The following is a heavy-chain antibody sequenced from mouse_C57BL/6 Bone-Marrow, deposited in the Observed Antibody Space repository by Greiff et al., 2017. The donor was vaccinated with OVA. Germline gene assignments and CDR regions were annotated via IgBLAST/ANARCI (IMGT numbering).Heavy chain of an antibody. J-gene: IGHJ2*01. D-gene: IGHD1-1*01. CDR1: GFTFTNYY. CDR3: AKYKGRVAVDYFDS. CDR2: IRNKPNGSTT. Sequence: EVQRVESGGGLVQPGDSLSLSCAASGFTFTNYYMSWVRQPPGKALEWLAFIRNKPNGSTTEYSASVKGRFTISRDNSQSILYLQMNALRAEDRATYYCAKYKGRVAVDYFDSRGQDAALTDSS. V-gene: IGHV7-3*01.